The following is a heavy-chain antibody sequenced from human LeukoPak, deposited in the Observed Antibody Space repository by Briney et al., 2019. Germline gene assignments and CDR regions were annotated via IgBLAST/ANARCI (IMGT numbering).Heavy chain of an antibody. Sequence: GGSLSLACAASGFTLSSYAMRWVRQPRGKGREWVSSISGSGGSTYYADSVKGRFTISRENSKNTLYLKMNSLRAEDTAVYYCAKGYYSSSWYKIDYWGQGTLVTVSP. V-gene: IGHV3-23*01. D-gene: IGHD6-13*01. CDR3: AKGYYSSSWYKIDY. CDR1: GFTLSSYA. CDR2: ISGSGGST. J-gene: IGHJ4*02.